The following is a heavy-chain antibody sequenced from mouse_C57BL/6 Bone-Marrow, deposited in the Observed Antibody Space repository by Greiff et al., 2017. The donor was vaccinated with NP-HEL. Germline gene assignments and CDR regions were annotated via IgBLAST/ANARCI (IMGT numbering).Heavy chain of an antibody. J-gene: IGHJ4*01. Sequence: EVKLMESGGGLVQPKGSLKLSCAASGFSFNTYAMNWVRRAPGKGLEWVARIRSKSNNYATYYADSVKDRFTISRDDSESMLYLQMNNLKTEDTAMYYCVRPHLSMKAMDYWGQGTSVTVSS. CDR3: VRPHLSMKAMDY. CDR1: GFSFNTYA. CDR2: IRSKSNNYAT. D-gene: IGHD1-1*01. V-gene: IGHV10-1*01.